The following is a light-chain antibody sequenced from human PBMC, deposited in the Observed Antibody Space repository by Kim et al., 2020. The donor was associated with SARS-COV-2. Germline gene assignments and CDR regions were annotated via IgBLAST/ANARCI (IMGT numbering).Light chain of an antibody. CDR1: QSVSSY. CDR2: DAS. CDR3: QQRSIWPRT. V-gene: IGKV3-11*01. J-gene: IGKJ1*01. Sequence: EIVLTQSPATLSLSPGERATLSCRASQSVSSYLAWYQQKPGQAPRLLIYDASNSATGIPARYSGSGSGTDLTLTISSLEPEDFSVYYSQQRSIWPRTFGQGTEVDIK.